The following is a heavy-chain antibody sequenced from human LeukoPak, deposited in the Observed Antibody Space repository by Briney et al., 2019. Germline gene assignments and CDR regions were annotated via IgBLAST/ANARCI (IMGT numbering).Heavy chain of an antibody. D-gene: IGHD2/OR15-2a*01. Sequence: ASVKVSCKASGGTFSSYAISWVRQAPGQGLEWMGWINPNSGGTNYAQKFQGRVTMTRDTSISTAYMELSRLRSDDTAVYYCARELIDYYYYGMDVWGQGTTVTVSS. V-gene: IGHV1-2*02. CDR3: ARELIDYYYYGMDV. CDR1: GGTFSSYA. CDR2: INPNSGGT. J-gene: IGHJ6*02.